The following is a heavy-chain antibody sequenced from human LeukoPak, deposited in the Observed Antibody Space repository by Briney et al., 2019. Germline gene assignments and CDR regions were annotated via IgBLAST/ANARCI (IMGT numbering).Heavy chain of an antibody. CDR1: GYTFTGHG. D-gene: IGHD4/OR15-4a*01. CDR2: ISVYTTNT. Sequence: VASVTVSCKASGYTFTGHGISWVRQAPGQGLEWMGWISVYTTNTAYTERLQDRITMTTDPSTSTAYLELRSLRFDDTAVYYCARRHVHHGADHWGQGTLVTVSS. V-gene: IGHV1-18*01. J-gene: IGHJ5*02. CDR3: ARRHVHHGADH.